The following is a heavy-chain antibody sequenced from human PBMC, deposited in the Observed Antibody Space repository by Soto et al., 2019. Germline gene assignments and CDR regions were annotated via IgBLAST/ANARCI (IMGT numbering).Heavy chain of an antibody. CDR3: ARGVWIDH. Sequence: QVQLQQWGAGLLKPSETLSLTCAVYGGSFSGYYWCWIRQPPGKGLEWIGEINHSGSTNYNPSLKSRVNISVDTSKNQFALKLSSVTAADTAVYYCARGVWIDHWGQGTLVTASS. D-gene: IGHD2-2*03. V-gene: IGHV4-34*01. J-gene: IGHJ4*02. CDR2: INHSGST. CDR1: GGSFSGYY.